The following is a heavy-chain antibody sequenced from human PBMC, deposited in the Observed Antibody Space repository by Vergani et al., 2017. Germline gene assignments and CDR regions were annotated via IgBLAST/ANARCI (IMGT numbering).Heavy chain of an antibody. Sequence: EVQLVESGGGVVRPGGSLRLSCAASGFRFDDYGMSWVRQAPGKGLEWVSSISGNNDDVYYADSVKGRFTISRDNAKNSLYPDMSSLRAEDTAVYYCVRDVRVSRTWGQGTLVAVSS. J-gene: IGHJ3*01. V-gene: IGHV3-20*04. CDR2: ISGNNDDV. CDR3: VRDVRVSRT. CDR1: GFRFDDYG.